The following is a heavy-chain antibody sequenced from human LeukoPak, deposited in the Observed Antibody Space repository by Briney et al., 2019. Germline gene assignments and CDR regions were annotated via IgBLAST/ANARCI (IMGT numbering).Heavy chain of an antibody. J-gene: IGHJ4*02. CDR1: GLTFTTYS. D-gene: IGHD4-11*01. Sequence: PGGSLRLSCAASGLTFTTYSMNWVRQAPGKGLEWVSAISGSGGSTYYADSVKGRFTISRDNSKNTLYLQMNSLRAEDTAVYYCAVTPSYSPYYFDYWGQGALVTVSS. CDR3: AVTPSYSPYYFDY. CDR2: ISGSGGST. V-gene: IGHV3-23*01.